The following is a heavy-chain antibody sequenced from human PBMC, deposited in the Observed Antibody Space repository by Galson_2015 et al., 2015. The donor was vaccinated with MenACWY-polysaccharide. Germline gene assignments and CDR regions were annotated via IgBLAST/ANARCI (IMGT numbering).Heavy chain of an antibody. Sequence: SLRLSCAASGFTFSSYWMSWVRQAPGKGLEWVANIKQDGSEKYYVDSVKGRFTISRDNAKNSLYLQMNSLRVEDTAVYYCARDGGRSYGPNNWFDPWGQGTLVTVSP. CDR1: GFTFSSYW. CDR2: IKQDGSEK. V-gene: IGHV3-7*01. CDR3: ARDGGRSYGPNNWFDP. J-gene: IGHJ5*02. D-gene: IGHD5-18*01.